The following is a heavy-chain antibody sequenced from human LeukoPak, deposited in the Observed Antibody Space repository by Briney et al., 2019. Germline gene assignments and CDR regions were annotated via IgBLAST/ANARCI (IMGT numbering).Heavy chain of an antibody. D-gene: IGHD6-6*01. CDR1: GFTFSDYY. J-gene: IGHJ6*03. CDR2: ISSSGSII. CDR3: ARVPIAARTYYYYYYMDV. V-gene: IGHV3-11*01. Sequence: GGSLRLSCAASGFTFSDYYMSWIRQAPGKGLEWVSYISSSGSIIYYADSVKGRLTISRDSAKNSLYLQMNSLRAEDTAVYYCARVPIAARTYYYYYYMDVWGKGTTVTVSS.